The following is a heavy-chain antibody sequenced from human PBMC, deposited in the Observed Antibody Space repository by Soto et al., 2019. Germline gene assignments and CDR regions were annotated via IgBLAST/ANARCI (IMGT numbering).Heavy chain of an antibody. D-gene: IGHD5-12*01. CDR3: ARAEWLRRKGTFDY. J-gene: IGHJ4*02. CDR2: INYSGST. Sequence: SETPPLSCTVCGGSVSSGGYDWSWIQQHPGKGLEWIGDINYSGSTNYNPSLKSRVTISVDTSKNQFSLKLSSVTAADTAVYYCARAEWLRRKGTFDYWGQGTLVTVSS. CDR1: GGSVSSGGYD. V-gene: IGHV4-61*08.